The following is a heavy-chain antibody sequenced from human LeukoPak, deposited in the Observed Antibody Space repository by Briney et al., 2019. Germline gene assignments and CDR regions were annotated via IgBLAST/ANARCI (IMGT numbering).Heavy chain of an antibody. CDR3: ARGSTIGATDRNWFAP. CDR2: MNPNSGNT. J-gene: IGHJ5*02. V-gene: IGHV1-8*01. D-gene: IGHD4/OR15-4a*01. Sequence: ASVKVSCKASGYTFTSYDINWVRQATGQGLEWMGWMNPNSGNTDYTQKFQGRVTMTRNTSISTAYMELSSLRSEDTAVYYCARGSTIGATDRNWFAPWGQGTLVTVSS. CDR1: GYTFTSYD.